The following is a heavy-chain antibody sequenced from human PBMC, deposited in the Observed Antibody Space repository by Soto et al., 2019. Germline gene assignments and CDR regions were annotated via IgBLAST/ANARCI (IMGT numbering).Heavy chain of an antibody. Sequence: QVQLQESGPGLVKPSGTLSLTCAVSGGSISDKNWWSWVRQPPGKGLEWIGEIYHRGTTNYRPSLRSRVTISMDKSKNQISLTLDSVTATDSAAYYCARHIGVTGTRGFDYWGQGILVTVSP. V-gene: IGHV4-4*02. CDR3: ARHIGVTGTRGFDY. J-gene: IGHJ4*02. D-gene: IGHD6-19*01. CDR2: IYHRGTT. CDR1: GGSISDKNW.